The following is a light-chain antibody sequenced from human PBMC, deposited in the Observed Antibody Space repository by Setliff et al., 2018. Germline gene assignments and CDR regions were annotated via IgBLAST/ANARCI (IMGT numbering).Light chain of an antibody. CDR1: SSDVGGYDY. V-gene: IGLV2-14*03. Sequence: QSVLTQPASVSGSPGQSITISCTGTSSDVGGYDYVSWYQQHPGEAPKFMIYDVSYRPSGVSNRFSGSKSGNTASLTISGLQAEDEADYYCSSYTSSSTLYVFGTGTKVTVL. CDR3: SSYTSSSTLYV. J-gene: IGLJ1*01. CDR2: DVS.